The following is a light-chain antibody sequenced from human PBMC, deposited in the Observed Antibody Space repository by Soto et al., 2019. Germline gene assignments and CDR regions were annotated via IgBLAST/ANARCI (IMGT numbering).Light chain of an antibody. CDR3: SSYSTTTTPQWV. CDR2: KVS. V-gene: IGLV2-14*01. Sequence: QSALTQPASVSGSPGQSITIPCTGSSNDIGGYNYVSWYQQHPGGAPKLVIYKVSDRPSGVSTRFSASKSGNTASLTISGLQAEDEADYYCSSYSTTTTPQWVFGGGTQLTVL. CDR1: SNDIGGYNY. J-gene: IGLJ3*02.